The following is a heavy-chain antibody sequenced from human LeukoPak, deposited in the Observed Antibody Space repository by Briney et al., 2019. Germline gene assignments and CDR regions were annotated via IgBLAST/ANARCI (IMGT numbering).Heavy chain of an antibody. V-gene: IGHV3-43*02. Sequence: PGGSLRLSCAASGFTFDDYAMHWVRQAPGKGLEWVSLISGDGGSTYYADSVKGRCTISRDNSKNSLYLQMNSLSTEDTALYYCATAPVVAAYYYGMDVWGQGTTVAVSS. D-gene: IGHD2-15*01. J-gene: IGHJ6*02. CDR3: ATAPVVAAYYYGMDV. CDR2: ISGDGGST. CDR1: GFTFDDYA.